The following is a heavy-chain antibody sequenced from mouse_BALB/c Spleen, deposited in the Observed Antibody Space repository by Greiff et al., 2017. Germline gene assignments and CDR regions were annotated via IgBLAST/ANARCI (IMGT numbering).Heavy chain of an antibody. CDR3: ARGDYFDY. CDR2: IDPYNGGT. J-gene: IGHJ2*01. CDR1: GYSFTGYN. V-gene: IGHV1S135*01. Sequence: EVQLVESGPELGKPGASVKISCKASGYSFTGYNMYWVKQSHRKSLEWIGYIDPYNGGTSYNQKSKGKATLTVDKSSSTAYMHLNSLTSEDSAIYCCARGDYFDYWGQGTTLTVSS.